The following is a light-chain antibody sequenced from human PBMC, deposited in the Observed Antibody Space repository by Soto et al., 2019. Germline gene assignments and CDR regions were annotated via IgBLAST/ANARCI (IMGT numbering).Light chain of an antibody. CDR3: SSYAGSNLWV. Sequence: QSALTQSPSASGSPAQSVTISCTGTSSDVGNYKYVSWYQQHPGKAPKLMIYEVSKRPSGVPDRFSGSKSGNTASLTVSGLQVEDEADYYCSSYAGSNLWVFGGGTKLTVL. CDR1: SSDVGNYKY. CDR2: EVS. V-gene: IGLV2-8*01. J-gene: IGLJ3*02.